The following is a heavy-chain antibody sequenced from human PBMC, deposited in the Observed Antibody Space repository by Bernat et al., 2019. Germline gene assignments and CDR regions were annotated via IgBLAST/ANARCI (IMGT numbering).Heavy chain of an antibody. J-gene: IGHJ3*02. D-gene: IGHD6-6*01. V-gene: IGHV4-39*01. CDR1: GGSISTGSYY. CDR3: ARLGSSSDAFDI. CDR2: IYYSGST. Sequence: QLQLQESGPGLVKPSETLSLTCTVSGGSISTGSYYWGWIRQRPGKGLEWIGSIYYSGSTYYNPSLKSRVTISVDTSKKQFSLNLNSVTAADTAVYYCARLGSSSDAFDIWGQGTMVTVSS.